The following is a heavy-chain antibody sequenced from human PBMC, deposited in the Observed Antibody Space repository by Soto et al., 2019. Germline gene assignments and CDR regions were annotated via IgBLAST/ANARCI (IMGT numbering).Heavy chain of an antibody. CDR2: ISGSGGST. CDR3: AKGTGYGDYGTYNS. J-gene: IGHJ5*02. Sequence: EVQLLESGGGLVQPGGSLRLSCAASGFTFSSYVMSWVRQAPGKGLEWVSAISGSGGSTYYADSVKGRFTISRDNSKNTLYLQMNSLRAEDTAVYYCAKGTGYGDYGTYNSWGQGTLVTVSS. V-gene: IGHV3-23*01. CDR1: GFTFSSYV. D-gene: IGHD4-17*01.